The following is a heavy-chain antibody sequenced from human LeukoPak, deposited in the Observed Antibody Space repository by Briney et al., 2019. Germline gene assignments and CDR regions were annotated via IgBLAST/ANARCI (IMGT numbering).Heavy chain of an antibody. V-gene: IGHV3-74*01. Sequence: GGSLRLSCAASGLSFSSYWMHWVRQAPGKGLVWVSHINSDGSITTYADSVKGRFTISRDNAKNTLYLQMNSLRAEDTAVYYCARDYYDVLTGYYEDAFDIWGQGTMVTVSS. J-gene: IGHJ3*02. CDR2: INSDGSIT. CDR1: GLSFSSYW. CDR3: ARDYYDVLTGYYEDAFDI. D-gene: IGHD3-9*01.